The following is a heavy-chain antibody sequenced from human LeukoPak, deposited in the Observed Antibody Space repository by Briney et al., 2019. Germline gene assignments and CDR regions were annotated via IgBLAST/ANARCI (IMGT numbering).Heavy chain of an antibody. CDR3: ARARYETRIWPKSRYDYYHYMDV. CDR1: GGTVSRFP. CDR2: IIPIFTTA. D-gene: IGHD3-3*01. Sequence: SVKVSCKASGGTVSRFPISWVRQAPGQGLEWMGTIIPIFTTAIYAHKFQGRVTITADESTGTAYMELSSLRSEDMAVYYCARARYETRIWPKSRYDYYHYMDVWGKGTTVTVSS. V-gene: IGHV1-69*13. J-gene: IGHJ6*03.